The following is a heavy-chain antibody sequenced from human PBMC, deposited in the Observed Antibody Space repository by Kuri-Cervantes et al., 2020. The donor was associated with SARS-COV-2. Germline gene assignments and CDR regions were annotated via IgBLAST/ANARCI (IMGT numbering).Heavy chain of an antibody. CDR1: GFTFSSYG. D-gene: IGHD1-1*01. Sequence: GGSLKTPCAASGFTFSSYGMHWVRQAPAKGLEWVSSISSSSGYIYYADSVKGRFTISRDNAKNSLYLQMNSLRAEDTAVYYCVRDGDHWNFDYWGQGTLVTVSS. V-gene: IGHV3-21*01. J-gene: IGHJ4*02. CDR3: VRDGDHWNFDY. CDR2: ISSSSGYI.